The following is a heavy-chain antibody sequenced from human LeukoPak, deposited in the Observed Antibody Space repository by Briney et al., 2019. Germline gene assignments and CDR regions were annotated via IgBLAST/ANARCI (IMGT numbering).Heavy chain of an antibody. CDR3: ARVRYGYHHNSFRGYFDL. D-gene: IGHD3-16*01. Sequence: ASVKVSCKASGYTLTSYYMHWVRQAPGRGLEWMGIINPSGGSTSYAQKFQGRVTMTRDTSTSTVYMELSSLRSEDTAVYYCARVRYGYHHNSFRGYFDLWGRGTLVTVSS. J-gene: IGHJ2*01. V-gene: IGHV1-46*01. CDR1: GYTLTSYY. CDR2: INPSGGST.